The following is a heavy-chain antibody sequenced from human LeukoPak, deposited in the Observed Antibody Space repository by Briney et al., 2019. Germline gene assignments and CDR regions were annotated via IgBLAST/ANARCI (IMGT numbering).Heavy chain of an antibody. CDR2: IYTGGST. Sequence: KASETLSLTCTVSGGSINSYYWTWIRQPAGKGLEWIGRIYTGGSTNYNPSLESRVTTSVDTSKNQFSLKLNSVTAADTAVYYCARQEGGIVGPYWGQGTLVTVSS. V-gene: IGHV4-4*07. J-gene: IGHJ4*02. CDR1: GGSINSYY. CDR3: ARQEGGIVGPY. D-gene: IGHD1-26*01.